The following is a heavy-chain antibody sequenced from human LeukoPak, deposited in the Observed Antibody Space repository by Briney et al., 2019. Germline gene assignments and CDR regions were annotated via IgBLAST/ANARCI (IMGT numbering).Heavy chain of an antibody. CDR1: GGSISSGGYY. Sequence: SETLSLTCTVSGGSISSGGYYWSWIRQHPGKGLEWIGYIYYSGSTYYNPSLKSRVTISIDTSKNQFSLKLTSATAADTAVYYCARVADCRGGCSPSLDYWGQGTLVAVSS. CDR3: ARVADCRGGCSPSLDY. D-gene: IGHD2-21*02. J-gene: IGHJ4*02. V-gene: IGHV4-31*03. CDR2: IYYSGST.